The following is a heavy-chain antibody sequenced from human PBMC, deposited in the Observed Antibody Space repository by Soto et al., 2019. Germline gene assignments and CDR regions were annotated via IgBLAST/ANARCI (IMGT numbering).Heavy chain of an antibody. CDR2: VYYTGGT. CDR3: AREGPRIRAHNRSPYFQQ. V-gene: IGHV4-39*02. Sequence: PSETLSLTCTVSDGSISSRSNYWGWIRQPPGKDLEWIGSVYYTGGTYYNPSLKSRVAISIDMSKNQFSLELSFVTAADTAVYYYAREGPRIRAHNRSPYFQQWGQGTLVTVSS. J-gene: IGHJ1*01. CDR1: DGSISSRSNY. D-gene: IGHD1-26*01.